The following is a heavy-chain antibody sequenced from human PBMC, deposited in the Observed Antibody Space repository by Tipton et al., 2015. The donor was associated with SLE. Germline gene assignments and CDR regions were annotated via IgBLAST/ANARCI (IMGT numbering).Heavy chain of an antibody. V-gene: IGHV4-31*03. D-gene: IGHD6-13*01. CDR1: SGSVSSGAYY. Sequence: TLSLTCTVSSGSVSSGAYYWSWIRQHPGKGLEWIGYVFSSGTTYYNPSLKGRLSLSLDTSQNQFSLNLNSVIPADTAMYYCARTEGSQYASWYFDRWGRGTLVSVSS. J-gene: IGHJ4*02. CDR2: VFSSGTT. CDR3: ARTEGSQYASWYFDR.